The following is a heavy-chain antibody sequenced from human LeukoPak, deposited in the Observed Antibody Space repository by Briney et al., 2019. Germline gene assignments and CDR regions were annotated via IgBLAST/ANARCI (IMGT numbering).Heavy chain of an antibody. J-gene: IGHJ4*02. CDR1: GYTFTSYG. Sequence: ASVMVSCKASGYTFTSYGISWVRQDTGGGLQWMGWISAYNGNTNYAQKLQGRVTMTTDTSTSTAYMGLRSVRSDDTAVYCVVRWDQTAAGDYYYRGQVTLVTVSS. D-gene: IGHD6-13*01. V-gene: IGHV1-18*01. CDR2: ISAYNGNT. CDR3: VRWDQTAAGDYYY.